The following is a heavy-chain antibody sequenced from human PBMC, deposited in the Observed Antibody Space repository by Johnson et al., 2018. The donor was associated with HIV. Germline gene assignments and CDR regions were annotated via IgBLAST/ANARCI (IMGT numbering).Heavy chain of an antibody. CDR1: GFTFSSYA. Sequence: QVQLVESGGVVVQPGGSLRLSCAASGFTFSSYAMHWVRQAPGKGLEWVAVISYDGSNKYYADSVKGRFTISRDNSKNTLYLQMNSLRAEDTAVYYCAREHVGAFDIWGQGTMVTVSS. J-gene: IGHJ3*02. CDR3: AREHVGAFDI. D-gene: IGHD3-10*01. CDR2: ISYDGSNK. V-gene: IGHV3-30*04.